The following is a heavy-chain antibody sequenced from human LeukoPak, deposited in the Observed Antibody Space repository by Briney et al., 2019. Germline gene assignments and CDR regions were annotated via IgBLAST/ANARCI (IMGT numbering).Heavy chain of an antibody. J-gene: IGHJ4*02. D-gene: IGHD5-18*01. V-gene: IGHV3-21*01. CDR1: GFTFSSYS. Sequence: GGSLRLSCAASGFTFSSYSMNWVRQAPGKGLEWVSSISSSSSYIYYADSVKGRFTISRDNAKNSLYLQMNSLRAEDTVVYYCARDTGYSYGMDYWGQGTLVTVSS. CDR3: ARDTGYSYGMDY. CDR2: ISSSSSYI.